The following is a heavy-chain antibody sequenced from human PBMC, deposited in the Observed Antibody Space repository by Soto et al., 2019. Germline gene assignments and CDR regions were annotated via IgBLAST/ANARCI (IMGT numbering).Heavy chain of an antibody. CDR3: ARDRGIPAAIAYWFDP. CDR2: ISYDGSNK. V-gene: IGHV3-30-3*01. Sequence: GGSLRLSCAASGFTFSSYAMHWVRQAPGKGLEWVAVISYDGSNKYYADSVKGRFTISRDNSENTLYLQMNSLRAEDTAVYYCARDRGIPAAIAYWFDPWGQGTLVTVSS. D-gene: IGHD2-2*01. J-gene: IGHJ5*02. CDR1: GFTFSSYA.